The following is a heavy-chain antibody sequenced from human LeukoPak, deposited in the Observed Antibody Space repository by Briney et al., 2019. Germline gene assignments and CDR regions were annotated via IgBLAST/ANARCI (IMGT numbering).Heavy chain of an antibody. V-gene: IGHV3-30*02. Sequence: QPGGSLRLSCAASGFIFSSYGMHWVRQAPGKGLEWVAFIRYDGRNKYYADSVKGRFTISRDNSKNTLYLQMNSLRAEDTALYYCAKGYSSSWYGCADYWGQGTLVTVSS. CDR2: IRYDGRNK. CDR3: AKGYSSSWYGCADY. J-gene: IGHJ4*02. CDR1: GFIFSSYG. D-gene: IGHD6-13*01.